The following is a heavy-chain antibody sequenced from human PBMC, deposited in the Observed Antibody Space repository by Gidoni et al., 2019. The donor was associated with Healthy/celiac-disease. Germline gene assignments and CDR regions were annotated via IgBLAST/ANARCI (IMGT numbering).Heavy chain of an antibody. J-gene: IGHJ4*02. CDR2: IYWNDDK. V-gene: IGHV2-5*01. CDR1: GFSLSTSGVG. CDR3: AQVYYDFWSGYYTSSNFDY. Sequence: QITLKESGPTLVKPTQTLTLTCTFSGFSLSTSGVGVGWIRQPPGKALEWLALIYWNDDKRYSPSLKSRLTITKDTSKNQVVLTMTNMDPVDTATYYCAQVYYDFWSGYYTSSNFDYWGQGTLVTVSS. D-gene: IGHD3-3*01.